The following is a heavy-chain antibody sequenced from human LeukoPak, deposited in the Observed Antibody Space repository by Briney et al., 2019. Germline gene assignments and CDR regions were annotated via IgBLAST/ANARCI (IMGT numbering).Heavy chain of an antibody. CDR3: ARSQNYYGSGDY. J-gene: IGHJ4*02. CDR2: FDPEDGET. Sequence: ASVTVSCKVSGYTLTELSMHWVRQAPGKGLEWMGGFDPEDGETIYAQKFQGRVTMTEDTSTDTAYMELSSLRSEDTAVYYCARSQNYYGSGDYWSPGTLVTVSS. CDR1: GYTLTELS. V-gene: IGHV1-24*01. D-gene: IGHD3-10*01.